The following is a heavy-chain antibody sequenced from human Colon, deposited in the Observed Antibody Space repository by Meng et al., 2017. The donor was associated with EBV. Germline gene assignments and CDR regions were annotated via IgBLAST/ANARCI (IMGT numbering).Heavy chain of an antibody. CDR2: ASYSGGQT. V-gene: IGHV3-23*01. D-gene: IGHD3-10*02. CDR1: GFCFDNYD. Sequence: EVQLLGLVGASVQLGGTLRVSCATSGFCFDNYDISRVRPATGKGLVWVSAASYSGGQTSYADSVNSRFTVSSDNSKSTVFLQMDSLRVADKDIYYCAKHYVRSYDYWGQGTLVTVSS. CDR3: AKHYVRSYDY. J-gene: IGHJ4*02.